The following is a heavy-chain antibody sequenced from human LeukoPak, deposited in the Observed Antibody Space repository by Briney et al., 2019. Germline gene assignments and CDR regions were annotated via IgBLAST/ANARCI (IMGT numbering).Heavy chain of an antibody. CDR1: GFTFSSYW. CDR3: DTAMYYCARGALDYYYLDV. J-gene: IGHJ6*03. D-gene: IGHD5-18*01. CDR2: IRTDGTRI. Sequence: EPGGSLRLSCAASGFTFSSYWMHWVRQAPGKGLVWVSRIRTDGTRISYADSVKGRFTISRDNAKNTLYPLAASHRTSPSDTSSVDTAMYYCARGALDYYYLDVWGIGTTVTVSS. V-gene: IGHV3-74*01.